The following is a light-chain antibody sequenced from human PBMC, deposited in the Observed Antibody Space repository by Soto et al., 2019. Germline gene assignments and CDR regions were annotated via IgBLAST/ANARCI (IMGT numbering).Light chain of an antibody. CDR1: QSVSSN. Sequence: EVVMTQSPATLSVSPGERATLSCRASQSVSSNLAWYQQKPGQAPRLLIYGASNRATGIPARFSGSGSGTDFTLTISSLEPEDFAVYYSTPITFGQGTRLEIK. CDR2: GAS. CDR3: TPIT. J-gene: IGKJ5*01. V-gene: IGKV3D-15*01.